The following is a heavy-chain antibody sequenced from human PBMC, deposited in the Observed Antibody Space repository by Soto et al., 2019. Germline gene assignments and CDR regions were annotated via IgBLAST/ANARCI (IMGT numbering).Heavy chain of an antibody. J-gene: IGHJ4*02. V-gene: IGHV3-30*04. D-gene: IGHD3-22*01. CDR2: ISYVGRNT. CDR3: AREHDTLYYFDY. CDR1: GFTFSSYA. Sequence: GGSLRLSCAASGFTFSSYAMHWVRQAPGKRLEWVAVISYVGRNTYYADSVKGRFTISRDNSKNTLYLQMNSLRAEDTAVYYYAREHDTLYYFDYWGQGTMVTVSS.